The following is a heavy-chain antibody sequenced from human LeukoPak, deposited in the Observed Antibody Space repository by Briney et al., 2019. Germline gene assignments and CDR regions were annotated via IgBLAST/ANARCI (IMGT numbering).Heavy chain of an antibody. CDR1: GGSISSSSYY. CDR3: ALFPIRFLEWSSYYYYYMDV. D-gene: IGHD3-3*01. CDR2: IYYSGST. V-gene: IGHV4-39*01. Sequence: SETLSLTCTASGGSISSSSYYWGWIRQPPGKGLEWIGSIYYSGSTYYNPSLNSRVTISVDTSKNQFSLKLLSVTAADTAVYYCALFPIRFLEWSSYYYYYMDVWGKGTTVTVSS. J-gene: IGHJ6*03.